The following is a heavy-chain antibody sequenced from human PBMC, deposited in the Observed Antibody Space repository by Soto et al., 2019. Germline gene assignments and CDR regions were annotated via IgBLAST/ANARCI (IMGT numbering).Heavy chain of an antibody. J-gene: IGHJ6*02. CDR1: GFTFSYYA. D-gene: IGHD6-19*01. CDR3: AKVMMAGTYYYGMDV. V-gene: IGHV3-23*01. Sequence: GGSLRLSCAASGFTFSYYAMSWVRQAPGKGLECVSAISGSGDSTFYADSVKGRFTISRDNSQNTLYLQLNSLRAADTAIYYCAKVMMAGTYYYGMDVWGLGTTVTVSS. CDR2: ISGSGDST.